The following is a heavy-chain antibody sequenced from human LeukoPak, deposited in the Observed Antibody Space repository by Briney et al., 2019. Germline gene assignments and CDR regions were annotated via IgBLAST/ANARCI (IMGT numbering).Heavy chain of an antibody. CDR3: AREGITIFGVVIEDV. V-gene: IGHV3-21*01. D-gene: IGHD3-3*01. CDR2: ISSSSSYI. J-gene: IGHJ6*04. CDR1: GFTFSSYW. Sequence: GGSLRLSCAASGFTFSSYWMHWVRQAPGKGLEWDSSISSSSSYIYYADSVKGRFTISGDNAKNSLYLQMNSLRAEDTAVYYCAREGITIFGVVIEDVWGKGTTVTVSS.